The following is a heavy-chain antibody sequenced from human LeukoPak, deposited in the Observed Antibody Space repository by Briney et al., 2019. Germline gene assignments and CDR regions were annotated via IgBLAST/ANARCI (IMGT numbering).Heavy chain of an antibody. CDR1: GFTFSSYS. CDR3: ARTGRMAAAGIGWFDP. CDR2: ISSSSSYI. V-gene: IGHV3-21*01. Sequence: PGGSLRLSCAASGFTFSSYSMNWVRQAPGKGLEWVSSISSSSSYIYYADSVKGRFTISRDNAKNSLYLQMNSLRAEDTAVYYCARTGRMAAAGIGWFDPWGQGTLVTVSS. J-gene: IGHJ5*02. D-gene: IGHD6-13*01.